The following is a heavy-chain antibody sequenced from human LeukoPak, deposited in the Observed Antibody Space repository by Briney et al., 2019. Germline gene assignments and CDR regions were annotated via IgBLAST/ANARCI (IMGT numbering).Heavy chain of an antibody. CDR1: GGSISSGGYS. Sequence: SQTLSLTCAVSGGSISSGGYSWSWIRQPPGKGLEWIGQIHHSGSTIYNPSLKSRVTISVDKSRSQLSLKVDSVTAADSAVYYCARHCSGDGCYSRTLAIWGQGTMVIVSS. J-gene: IGHJ3*02. CDR2: IHHSGST. CDR3: ARHCSGDGCYSRTLAI. V-gene: IGHV4-30-2*01. D-gene: IGHD2-15*01.